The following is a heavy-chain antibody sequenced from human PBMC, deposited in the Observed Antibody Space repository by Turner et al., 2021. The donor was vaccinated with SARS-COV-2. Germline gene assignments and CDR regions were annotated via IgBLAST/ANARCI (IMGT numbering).Heavy chain of an antibody. CDR1: GFSLSNYG. V-gene: IGHV3-30*18. CDR2: VSYDGTNK. J-gene: IGHJ4*02. Sequence: QVQLVESGGGVVQPGGSLRLSCAVSGFSLSNYGMHWVRQAPGKGLEWVAFVSYDGTNKDYADSVKGRFTISRDNSNNTLYLQMNSLRGEDTALYYCAKGLRTFGYFDSWGQGTLVTVSS. D-gene: IGHD3-16*01. CDR3: AKGLRTFGYFDS.